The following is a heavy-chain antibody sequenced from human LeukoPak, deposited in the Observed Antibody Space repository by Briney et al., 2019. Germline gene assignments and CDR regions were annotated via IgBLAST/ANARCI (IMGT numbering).Heavy chain of an antibody. Sequence: SETLSLTCSVSSGSMGSSYYYWGWVRQPPGKGLEWIGSFYYDGSTYYNPSLKSRVTISLDTTKNQIYLKLSSVTAADTAMYYCARASYPGTFDIWGQGTMVTVSS. CDR3: ARASYPGTFDI. D-gene: IGHD1-26*01. J-gene: IGHJ3*02. V-gene: IGHV4-39*01. CDR2: FYYDGST. CDR1: SGSMGSSYYY.